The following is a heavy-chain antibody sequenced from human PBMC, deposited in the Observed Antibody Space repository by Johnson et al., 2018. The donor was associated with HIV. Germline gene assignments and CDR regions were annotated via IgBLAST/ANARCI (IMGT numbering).Heavy chain of an antibody. J-gene: IGHJ3*02. V-gene: IGHV3-23*04. Sequence: VHLVESGGGVVQPGRSLRLSCAASGFTFSSYAMSWVRQAPGKGLEWVSAISGSGGSTYYADSVKGRFTISRDNAKNSLYLQMNSLRAEDTAVYYCARYSGAFDIWGQGTMVTVSS. CDR1: GFTFSSYA. CDR2: ISGSGGST. CDR3: ARYSGAFDI. D-gene: IGHD2-15*01.